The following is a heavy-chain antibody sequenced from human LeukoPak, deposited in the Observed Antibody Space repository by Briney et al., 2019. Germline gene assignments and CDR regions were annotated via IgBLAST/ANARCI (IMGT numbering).Heavy chain of an antibody. CDR2: IRSKTYGGTT. Sequence: GGSLRLSCTVSGFTFGDYAVSWFRQAPGKGLEWVGFIRSKTYGGTTEYAASVKGRFIISRDDSKSIAYLQMNSLRTEDTAVYYCTREDDVITFGGVIAFDYWGQGTLVTVSS. V-gene: IGHV3-49*03. J-gene: IGHJ4*02. CDR1: GFTFGDYA. CDR3: TREDDVITFGGVIAFDY. D-gene: IGHD3-16*02.